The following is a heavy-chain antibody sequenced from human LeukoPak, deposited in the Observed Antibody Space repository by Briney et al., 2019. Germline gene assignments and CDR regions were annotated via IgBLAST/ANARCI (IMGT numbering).Heavy chain of an antibody. CDR2: INSDGSST. J-gene: IGHJ4*02. CDR3: ARDEGGVWGSYRYYFDY. D-gene: IGHD3-16*02. CDR1: GFTFSSYW. Sequence: GGSLRLSCAASGFTFSSYWMHWVRQAPGKGLVWVSRINSDGSSTSYADSVKGRFTISRGNAKNTLYLQMNSLRAEDTAVYYCARDEGGVWGSYRYYFDYWGQGTLVTVSS. V-gene: IGHV3-74*01.